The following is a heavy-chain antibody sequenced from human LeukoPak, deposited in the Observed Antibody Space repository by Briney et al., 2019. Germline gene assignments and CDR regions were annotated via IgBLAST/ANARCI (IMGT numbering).Heavy chain of an antibody. J-gene: IGHJ4*02. Sequence: GRSLRLSCAASGFTFSSYEMSWVRQAPGKGLEWVSYIVRSGTTIYYAASVKGRFTISRDNAKNSLYLQMNSIRAEVTAVYYCAREKGRNYFDAWGQGNLVTVSS. CDR1: GFTFSSYE. CDR2: IVRSGTTI. CDR3: AREKGRNYFDA. V-gene: IGHV3-48*03.